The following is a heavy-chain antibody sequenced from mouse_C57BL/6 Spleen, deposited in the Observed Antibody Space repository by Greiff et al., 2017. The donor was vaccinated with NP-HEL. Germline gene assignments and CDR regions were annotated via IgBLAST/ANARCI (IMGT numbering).Heavy chain of an antibody. J-gene: IGHJ1*03. CDR1: GYTFTSYW. D-gene: IGHD1-1*01. CDR3: ARSNPGSRERYWYFDV. CDR2: IDPSDSYT. Sequence: QVQLKQPGAELVMPGASVKLPCKASGYTFTSYWMHWVKQRPGQGLEWIGEIDPSDSYTNYNQKFKGKSTLTVDKSSSTAYMQLSSLTSEDSAVYYCARSNPGSRERYWYFDVWGTGTTVTVSS. V-gene: IGHV1-69*01.